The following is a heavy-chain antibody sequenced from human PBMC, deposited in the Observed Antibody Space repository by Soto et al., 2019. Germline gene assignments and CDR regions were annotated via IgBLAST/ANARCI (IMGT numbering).Heavy chain of an antibody. D-gene: IGHD3-22*01. CDR1: GFSFSSYG. CDR3: AKPYYYSSSGYYYFDS. J-gene: IGHJ4*02. CDR2: ISYDGSDK. Sequence: PGGSLRLSCAASGFSFSSYGMHWVRQAPGKGLEWVAIISYDGSDKYYADSVKGRFTIPRDNSKNTLFLQMNSLRAEDTAVYYCAKPYYYSSSGYYYFDSWGQGTLVTVSS. V-gene: IGHV3-30*18.